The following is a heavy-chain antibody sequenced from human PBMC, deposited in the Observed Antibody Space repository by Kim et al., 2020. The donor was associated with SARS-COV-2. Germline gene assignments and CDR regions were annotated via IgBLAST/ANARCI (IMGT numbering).Heavy chain of an antibody. J-gene: IGHJ5*02. D-gene: IGHD3-10*01. V-gene: IGHV4-59*08. CDR3: ARQGLLWLREPSGFDP. Sequence: SLKSRVTISVDTSKNQFYLKLSPVTAADTAVYYCARQGLLWLREPSGFDPWGQGTLVTVSS.